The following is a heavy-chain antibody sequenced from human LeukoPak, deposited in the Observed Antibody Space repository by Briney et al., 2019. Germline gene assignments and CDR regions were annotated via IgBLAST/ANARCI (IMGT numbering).Heavy chain of an antibody. CDR1: CGSFSVYY. D-gene: IGHD3-16*01. V-gene: IGHV4-34*01. CDR2: INHSGST. CDR3: ARGLDWYFDL. Sequence: SETLSLTCAVYCGSFSVYYWSWIRQPPGKGLEWIGEINHSGSTNYNPSLKSRVTISVDTSKYQFSLKLSSVTAADTAVYYCARGLDWYFDLWGRGTLVTVSS. J-gene: IGHJ2*01.